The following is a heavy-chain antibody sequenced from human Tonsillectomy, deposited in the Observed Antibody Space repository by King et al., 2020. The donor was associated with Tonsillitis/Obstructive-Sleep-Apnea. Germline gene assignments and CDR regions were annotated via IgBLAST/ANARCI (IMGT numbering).Heavy chain of an antibody. CDR1: GFTFSSYA. D-gene: IGHD3-3*01. J-gene: IGHJ5*02. CDR3: AKVYYDFWSGENNWFDP. V-gene: IGHV3-30*18. CDR2: ISYDGSNK. Sequence: VQLVESGGGVVQPGRSLILSCAASGFTFSSYAMHLGRQALGKGLAWVAVISYDGSNKNYSDAVKGRFTISRDHSKNTLYLQMNSLRAEDTAVYHCAKVYYDFWSGENNWFDPWGQGTLVTVSS.